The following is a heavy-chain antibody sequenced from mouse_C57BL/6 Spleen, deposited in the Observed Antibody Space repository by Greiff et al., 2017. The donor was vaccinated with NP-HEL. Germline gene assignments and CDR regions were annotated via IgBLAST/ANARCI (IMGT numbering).Heavy chain of an antibody. CDR1: GYAFTNYL. CDR3: ARHEDNFYYGSSDWYFDV. CDR2: INPGSGSI. J-gene: IGHJ1*03. D-gene: IGHD1-1*01. Sequence: QVQLQQSGAELVRPGTSVKVSCKASGYAFTNYLIEWVKQRPGQGLEWIGVINPGSGSIKYNEKFKDKATLTADKSSSTVYMELSRLTSEDSAVYFCARHEDNFYYGSSDWYFDVWGTGTTVTVSS. V-gene: IGHV1-54*01.